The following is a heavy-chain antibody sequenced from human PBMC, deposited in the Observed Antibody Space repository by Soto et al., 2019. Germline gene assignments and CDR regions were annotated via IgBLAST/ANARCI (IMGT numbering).Heavy chain of an antibody. CDR1: GGTFSSYT. J-gene: IGHJ6*03. CDR2: IIPILGIA. Sequence: ASVKVSCKASGGTFSSYTISWVRQAPGQGLEWMGRIIPILGIANYAQKFQGRVTITADKSTSTAYMELSSLRSEDTAVYYCARDLISDVPAAIDYYYYMDVWGKGTTVTVSS. V-gene: IGHV1-69*04. D-gene: IGHD2-2*02. CDR3: ARDLISDVPAAIDYYYYMDV.